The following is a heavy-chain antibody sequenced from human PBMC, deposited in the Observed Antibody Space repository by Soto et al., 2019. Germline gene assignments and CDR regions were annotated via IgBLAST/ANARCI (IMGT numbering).Heavy chain of an antibody. CDR3: ARDTIMITFGGVIATYYYYGMDV. CDR1: GGSISSSNW. D-gene: IGHD3-16*02. J-gene: IGHJ6*02. Sequence: SETLSLTCAVSGGSISSSNWWSWVHQPRGKGLEWIGEIYHSGSTNYNPSLKSRVTISVDKSKNQFSLKLSSVTAADTAVYYCARDTIMITFGGVIATYYYYGMDVWGQGTTVTVSS. V-gene: IGHV4-4*02. CDR2: IYHSGST.